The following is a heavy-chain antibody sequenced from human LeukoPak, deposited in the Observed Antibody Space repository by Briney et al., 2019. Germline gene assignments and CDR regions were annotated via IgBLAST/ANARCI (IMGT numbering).Heavy chain of an antibody. J-gene: IGHJ4*02. V-gene: IGHV1-69*05. CDR1: GGTFISYA. Sequence: ASVKVSCKASGGTFISYAISWVRQAPGQGLEWMGRIIPIFGTANYAQKFQGRVTITTDESTSTAYMELSSLRSEGTAVYYCARARTKYYDSSGYYYGYWGQGTLVTVSS. CDR3: ARARTKYYDSSGYYYGY. CDR2: IIPIFGTA. D-gene: IGHD3-22*01.